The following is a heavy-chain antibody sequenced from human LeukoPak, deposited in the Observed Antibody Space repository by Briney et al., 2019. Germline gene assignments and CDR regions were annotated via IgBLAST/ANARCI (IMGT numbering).Heavy chain of an antibody. CDR2: IYSGGGT. CDR3: ARDDKTGGFDP. V-gene: IGHV3-66*01. J-gene: IGHJ5*02. CDR1: GFTVSSNY. Sequence: PGGSLRLSCAASGFTVSSNYMSWVRQAPGKGLEWVSVIYSGGGTYYADSVKGRFTISRDNSKNTLYLQMNSLRAEDTAVYYCARDDKTGGFDPWGQGTLVTVSS. D-gene: IGHD7-27*01.